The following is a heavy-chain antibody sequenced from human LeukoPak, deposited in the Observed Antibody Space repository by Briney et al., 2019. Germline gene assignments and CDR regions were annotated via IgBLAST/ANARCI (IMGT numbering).Heavy chain of an antibody. D-gene: IGHD5-24*01. CDR2: IHPHGIF. CDR1: GGSCDDYY. J-gene: IGHJ5*02. CDR3: ARGRDRSKAGDL. V-gene: IGHV4-34*01. Sequence: SETLSLTCAVHGGSCDDYYCSWIRQPPGKGLEWVGEIHPHGIFYYNSSLTSRVTISIDTSKSQFSLRLTSVTAADTALYYCARGRDRSKAGDLWGQGSLVIVSS.